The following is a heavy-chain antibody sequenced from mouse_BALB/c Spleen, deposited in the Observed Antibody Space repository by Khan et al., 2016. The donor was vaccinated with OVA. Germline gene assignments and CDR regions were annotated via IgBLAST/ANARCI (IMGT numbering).Heavy chain of an antibody. V-gene: IGHV14-4*02. CDR3: NAFPYYYGRDEFAY. CDR1: GFNIKDYN. D-gene: IGHD1-1*01. Sequence: VQLMQSGAELVRSGASVKLSCTASGFNIKDYNMHWVKQRPEQGLEWIGWIDPENGDTEYAPKFQGQATMTADTSSNTAYLPFSSLTSEDTAVYYCNAFPYYYGRDEFAYWGQGTLVTVSA. CDR2: IDPENGDT. J-gene: IGHJ3*01.